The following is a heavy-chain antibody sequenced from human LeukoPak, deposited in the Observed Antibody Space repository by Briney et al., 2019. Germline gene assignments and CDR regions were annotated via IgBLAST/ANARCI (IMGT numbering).Heavy chain of an antibody. V-gene: IGHV3-53*01. J-gene: IGHJ3*02. Sequence: GGSLRLSCAAYGFIVSSNYMSWVRQAPGKGLEWVSVIYSGGSTKYADSVKGRFTISRDNSKNTLYLQMNSLRAEDTAVYYCARVLGVGATYAFDIWGQGTMVTVSS. CDR2: IYSGGST. CDR1: GFIVSSNY. D-gene: IGHD1-26*01. CDR3: ARVLGVGATYAFDI.